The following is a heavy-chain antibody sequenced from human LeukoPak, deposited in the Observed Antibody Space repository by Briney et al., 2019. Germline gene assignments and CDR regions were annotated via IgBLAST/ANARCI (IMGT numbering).Heavy chain of an antibody. V-gene: IGHV3-30-3*01. D-gene: IGHD2-8*01. CDR2: ISYNGSIK. CDR1: GFTFSNYG. Sequence: PGGSLRLSCAASGFTFSNYGMHWVRQAPGKGLEWVAVISYNGSIKYYADSVKGRFTISRDNSKNTVYLQMNSLRAEDSTVYYCASGYCTNDVCYTGGFDYWGQGTLVTVSS. J-gene: IGHJ4*02. CDR3: ASGYCTNDVCYTGGFDY.